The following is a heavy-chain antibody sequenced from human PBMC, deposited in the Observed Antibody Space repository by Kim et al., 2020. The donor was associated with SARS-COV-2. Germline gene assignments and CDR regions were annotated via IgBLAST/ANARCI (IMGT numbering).Heavy chain of an antibody. J-gene: IGHJ4*02. V-gene: IGHV3-21*01. CDR2: ISSSSTYI. CDR1: GFTFSSFS. D-gene: IGHD3-10*01. CDR3: AGAPYHYDSGSYPD. Sequence: GGSLRLSCAASGFTFSSFSLNWVRQAPGKGLEWVSSISSSSTYIYYADSVKGRFTISRDNAKNSLYLQMDSLSADDTAVYYCAGAPYHYDSGSYPDWGPGNLVTGSS.